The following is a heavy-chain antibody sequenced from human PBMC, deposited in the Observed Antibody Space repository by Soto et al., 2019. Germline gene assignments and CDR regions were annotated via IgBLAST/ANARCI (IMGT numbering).Heavy chain of an antibody. CDR1: GYNFITDW. D-gene: IGHD2-21*02. J-gene: IGHJ4*02. Sequence: GESLKISCKGSGYNFITDWISWVRQMPGKGLEWMGRIDPTDSYTKYSPSFQGQVTISADKSISTTYLQWSSLKASDTAMYYCARHDGVVLTASFDYWGQGTQVTVSS. CDR3: ARHDGVVLTASFDY. CDR2: IDPTDSYT. V-gene: IGHV5-10-1*04.